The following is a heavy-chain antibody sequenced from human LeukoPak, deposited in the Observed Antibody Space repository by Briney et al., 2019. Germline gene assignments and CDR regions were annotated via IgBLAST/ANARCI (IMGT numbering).Heavy chain of an antibody. CDR2: IYYSGST. CDR3: AGGSSSWYVENY. D-gene: IGHD6-13*01. V-gene: IGHV4-39*01. J-gene: IGHJ4*02. Sequence: SETLPLTCTVSGGSISSSSYYWGWIRQPPGKGLEWIGSIYYSGSTYYNPSLKSRVTISVDTSKNQFSLKLSSVTAADTAVYYCAGGSSSWYVENYWGQGTLVTVSS. CDR1: GGSISSSSYY.